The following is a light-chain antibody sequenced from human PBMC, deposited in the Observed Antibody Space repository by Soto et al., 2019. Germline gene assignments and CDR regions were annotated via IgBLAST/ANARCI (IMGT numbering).Light chain of an antibody. CDR2: DGT. V-gene: IGLV2-23*01. CDR1: DVGTYGV. Sequence: QSVLTQPASVSGSPGQSITISCSDVGTYGVVSWYQQHPGKVPKLMIYDGTQRPSAVSDRFSGSKSANTASLTISGLQAEDEADYYCSLDAGPNPYVFGTGTKFT. CDR3: SLDAGPNPYV. J-gene: IGLJ1*01.